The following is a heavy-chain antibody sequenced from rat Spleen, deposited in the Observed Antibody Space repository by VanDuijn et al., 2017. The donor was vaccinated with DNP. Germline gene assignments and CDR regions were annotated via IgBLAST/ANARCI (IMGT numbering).Heavy chain of an antibody. V-gene: IGHV5-25*01. CDR2: VSTSGSRT. CDR1: GFTFSNSY. CDR3: ARARGGPLTTVPRDWFAY. Sequence: EVQLVESGGGLIQPGRSLKLSCAASGFTFSNSYMAWVRQVPKKGLEWVTTVSTSGSRTYYIDSVKGRFTISRDNAKSSLYLQMNNLKSEDTATYYCARARGGPLTTVPRDWFAYWGQGTLVTVSS. J-gene: IGHJ3*01. D-gene: IGHD1-1*01.